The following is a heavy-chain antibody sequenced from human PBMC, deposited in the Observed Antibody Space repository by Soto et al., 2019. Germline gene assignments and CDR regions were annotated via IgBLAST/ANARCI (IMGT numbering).Heavy chain of an antibody. J-gene: IGHJ4*02. CDR2: ISAYNGNT. Sequence: ASVKVSCKASGYTFTSYGISWVRQAPGQGLEWMGWISAYNGNTNYAQKLQGRVTMTTDTSTSTAYMELRSLRSDDTAVYYCARGEVDYGDYLYLTTYFDYWGQGTLVTVSS. V-gene: IGHV1-18*01. CDR3: ARGEVDYGDYLYLTTYFDY. D-gene: IGHD4-17*01. CDR1: GYTFTSYG.